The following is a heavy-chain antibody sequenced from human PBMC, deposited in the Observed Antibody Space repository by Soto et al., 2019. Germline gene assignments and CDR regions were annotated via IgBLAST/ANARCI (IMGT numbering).Heavy chain of an antibody. CDR3: ARGKFGFSYYYYYYLDV. CDR1: DGSFSDYY. CDR2: INHSGST. Sequence: SETLSLTCAVYDGSFSDYYWTWIRQSPGKGLEWIGEINHSGSTSYKSSLKSRVTISIDTFKNQFSLKLTSVTASDTAVYYCARGKFGFSYYYYYYLDVWGKGTTVTVSS. J-gene: IGHJ6*03. D-gene: IGHD2-21*01. V-gene: IGHV4-34*01.